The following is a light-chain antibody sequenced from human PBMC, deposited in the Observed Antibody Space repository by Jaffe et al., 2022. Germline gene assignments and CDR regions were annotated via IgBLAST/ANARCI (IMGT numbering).Light chain of an antibody. CDR1: SSDVGGYNY. Sequence: QSALTQPPSASGSPGHSVTISCTGTSSDVGGYNYVSWYQQHPGKAPKVMIYEVSKRPSGVPDRVSGSKSGNTASLTVSGLQAEDEGDYYCSSYAGSNNWVFGGGTKLTVL. CDR2: EVS. J-gene: IGLJ2*01. CDR3: SSYAGSNNWV. V-gene: IGLV2-8*01.